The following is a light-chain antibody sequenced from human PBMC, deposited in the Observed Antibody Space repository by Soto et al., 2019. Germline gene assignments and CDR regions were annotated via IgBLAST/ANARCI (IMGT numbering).Light chain of an antibody. CDR2: LAS. Sequence: AIQMTQSPSSLSAFVGERVTITCRASQVIKNGLSWYQQRPGRDPNLLIYLASNLHNEVPSRFSGSGSGTDFTLTISSPQPEDSATYYCLQNYNYPLTFGGGTKVDIK. V-gene: IGKV1-6*01. CDR3: LQNYNYPLT. CDR1: QVIKNG. J-gene: IGKJ4*01.